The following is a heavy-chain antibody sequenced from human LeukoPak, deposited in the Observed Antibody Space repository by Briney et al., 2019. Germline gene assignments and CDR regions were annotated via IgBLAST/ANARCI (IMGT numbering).Heavy chain of an antibody. J-gene: IGHJ3*02. CDR2: INHSGTT. CDR3: ANLPPGDTFDI. V-gene: IGHV4-34*01. Sequence: SETLSLTCAVYGGSFRGYYWGWIRQPPGKGLEWIGEINHSGTTNYNPSLKSRVAISVDSSKIQFSLKLSSVTAADTAVYYCANLPPGDTFDIWGQGTMVTVSS. CDR1: GGSFRGYY.